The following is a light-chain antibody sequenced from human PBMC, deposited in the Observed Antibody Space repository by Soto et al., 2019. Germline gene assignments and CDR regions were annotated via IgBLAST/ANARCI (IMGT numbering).Light chain of an antibody. Sequence: QSVLTQPPSASGSPGQSVTISRTGTSSDVGGYNYVSWYQQHPGKAPKLMIYEVSKRPSGVPDRFSGSKSGNTASLTVSGLQAEDEADYYCSSYAGSPHVVFGGGTKVTVL. J-gene: IGLJ2*01. CDR3: SSYAGSPHVV. CDR1: SSDVGGYNY. V-gene: IGLV2-8*01. CDR2: EVS.